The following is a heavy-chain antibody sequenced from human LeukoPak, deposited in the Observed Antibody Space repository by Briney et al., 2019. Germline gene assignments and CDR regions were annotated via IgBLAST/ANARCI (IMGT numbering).Heavy chain of an antibody. CDR2: ISGSGGST. Sequence: GGSLRLSCAASGFTFSSYAMSWVRQAPGKGLEWVSAISGSGGSTYYADSVKGRFTISRDNSKNTLYLQMNSLRAEDTAIYYCAKDPEYYDFWSGYTNTFDYWGQGTLVTVSS. CDR1: GFTFSSYA. D-gene: IGHD3-3*01. J-gene: IGHJ4*02. CDR3: AKDPEYYDFWSGYTNTFDY. V-gene: IGHV3-23*01.